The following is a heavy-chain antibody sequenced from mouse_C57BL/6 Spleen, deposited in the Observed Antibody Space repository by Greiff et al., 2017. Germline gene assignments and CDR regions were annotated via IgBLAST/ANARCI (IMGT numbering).Heavy chain of an antibody. CDR1: GYTFTDYN. CDR2: INPNNGGT. V-gene: IGHV1-22*01. CDR3: ARDYGDYEGFAY. Sequence: VQLQQSGPELVKPGASVKMSCKASGYTFTDYNMHWVKQSHGKSLEWIGYINPNNGGTSYNQKFKGKATLTVNKSSSTAYMELRSLTSEDSAVYYCARDYGDYEGFAYWGQGTLVTVSA. D-gene: IGHD2-13*01. J-gene: IGHJ3*01.